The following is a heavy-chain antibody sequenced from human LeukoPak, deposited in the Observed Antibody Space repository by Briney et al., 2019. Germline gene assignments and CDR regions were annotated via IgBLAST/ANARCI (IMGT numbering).Heavy chain of an antibody. D-gene: IGHD6-13*01. Sequence: GESLKISCKGSGYNFANCWIGWVRQVPGKGLEWMGIIYLGDSDTRYSPSFQGQVTISADKSISTAYLQWSSLKASDTAMYYCAMGPCGKEQLVGNWFDPWGQGILDTVSS. CDR2: IYLGDSDT. CDR1: GYNFANCW. CDR3: AMGPCGKEQLVGNWFDP. J-gene: IGHJ5*02. V-gene: IGHV5-51*01.